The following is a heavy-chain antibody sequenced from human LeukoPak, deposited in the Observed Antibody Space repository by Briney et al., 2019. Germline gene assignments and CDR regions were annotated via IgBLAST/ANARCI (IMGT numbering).Heavy chain of an antibody. V-gene: IGHV1-18*01. CDR2: ISAYNGNT. D-gene: IGHD3-9*01. CDR3: ARAEYDILTDYSFGYYYYMDV. Sequence: ASVKVSCKASGYTFTSYGISWVRQAPGQGLEWMGWISAYNGNTNYAQKLQGRVTMTTDTSTSTAYMELSSLRSEDTAVYYCARAEYDILTDYSFGYYYYMDVWGKGTTVTVSS. J-gene: IGHJ6*03. CDR1: GYTFTSYG.